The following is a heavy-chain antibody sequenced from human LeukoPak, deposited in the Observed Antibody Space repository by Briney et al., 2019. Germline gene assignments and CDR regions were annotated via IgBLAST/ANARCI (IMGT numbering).Heavy chain of an antibody. Sequence: SETLSLTCTVSGGSISSYYWSWIRQPAGKGLEWIGRISSSGSTNYNPSLKSRVTISVDTSKNQFSLKLSSVTAADTAVYYCARESHHGDYDVGGQGTLVTVSS. CDR3: ARESHHGDYDV. J-gene: IGHJ4*02. CDR1: GGSISSYY. CDR2: ISSSGST. D-gene: IGHD4-17*01. V-gene: IGHV4-4*07.